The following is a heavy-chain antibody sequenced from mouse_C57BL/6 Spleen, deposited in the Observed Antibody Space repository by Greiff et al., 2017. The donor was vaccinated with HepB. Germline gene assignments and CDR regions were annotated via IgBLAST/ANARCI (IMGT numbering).Heavy chain of an antibody. J-gene: IGHJ4*01. Sequence: VQLKESGPGLAKPSQTLSLTCSVTGYSITSDYWNWIRKFPGNKLEYMGYISYSGSTYYNPSLKSRISIIRDTTKNQYYLQLNSVNTEDTATYYCERHHTSYYEMDYWGKGTSVTVSS. CDR1: GYSITSDY. D-gene: IGHD6-1*01. CDR3: ERHHTSYYEMDY. CDR2: ISYSGST. V-gene: IGHV3-8*01.